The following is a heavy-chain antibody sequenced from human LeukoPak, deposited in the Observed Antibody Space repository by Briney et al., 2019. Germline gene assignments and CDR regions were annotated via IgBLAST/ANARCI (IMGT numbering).Heavy chain of an antibody. CDR1: GFTFSNYW. CDR3: ARLRGLYSDTNRYQTALDC. Sequence: GGSLRLSCAASGFTFSNYWMSWVRQAPGKGLEWVANIKQDGSEKFYVDSVKGRFTISRDNAKNSLYVQMNNLRAEDTAVYYCARLRGLYSDTNRYQTALDCWGQGTLVTVSS. V-gene: IGHV3-7*01. CDR2: IKQDGSEK. J-gene: IGHJ4*02. D-gene: IGHD1-26*01.